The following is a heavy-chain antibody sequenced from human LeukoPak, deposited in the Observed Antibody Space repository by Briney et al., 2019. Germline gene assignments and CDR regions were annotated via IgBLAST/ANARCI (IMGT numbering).Heavy chain of an antibody. D-gene: IGHD2-2*01. J-gene: IGHJ4*02. CDR3: AKDFRVAVV. CDR1: GLTFSSYA. V-gene: IGHV3-23*01. CDR2: ISGGGDST. Sequence: GGSLRLSCAASGLTFSSYAMSWVRQAPGKGLEWVSAISGGGDSTYYADSVKGRFTISRDNSKNTLYLQMNSLRAEDTAVYYCAKDFRVAVVWGQGTLVTVSS.